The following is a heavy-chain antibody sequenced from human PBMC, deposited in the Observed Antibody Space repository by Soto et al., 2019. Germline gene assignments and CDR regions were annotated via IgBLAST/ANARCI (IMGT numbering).Heavy chain of an antibody. CDR3: ARLSGYDSLGFLDV. Sequence: PGGSLRRSCAASGFTFDEYGMSWVRQAPGKGLEWVSGINWNGGSTGYADSVKGRFTISRDNAKNSLYLQMNSLRAEDTALYHCARLSGYDSLGFLDVWGKGTTVTVSS. J-gene: IGHJ6*04. V-gene: IGHV3-20*01. CDR1: GFTFDEYG. CDR2: INWNGGST. D-gene: IGHD5-12*01.